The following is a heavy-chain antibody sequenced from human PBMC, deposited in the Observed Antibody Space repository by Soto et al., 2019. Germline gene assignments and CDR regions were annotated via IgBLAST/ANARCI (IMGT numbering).Heavy chain of an antibody. CDR1: VFTFSSYA. CDR2: ITSDGRT. D-gene: IGHD4-17*01. Sequence: GWSLRLSCSASVFTFSSYAMSWCRQAPGKGLEWVSIITSDGRTYYADSVKGRFTISRDNSKNTVYLQMNSLRAEDTAVYYCAKDYSTVTTDPLSVVLFDYWGQGALVTVSS. V-gene: IGHV3-23*01. J-gene: IGHJ4*02. CDR3: AKDYSTVTTDPLSVVLFDY.